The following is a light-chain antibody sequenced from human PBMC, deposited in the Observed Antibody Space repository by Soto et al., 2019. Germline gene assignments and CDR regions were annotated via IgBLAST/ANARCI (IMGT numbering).Light chain of an antibody. V-gene: IGKV3-15*01. J-gene: IGKJ2*01. CDR1: QSVASN. CDR2: GAS. CDR3: QQYHNWPPQYT. Sequence: EILMTQSPSSLSVSPGDGATLSCWASQSVASNVAWYQQKPGQGPRLLIHGASTRAAGVPARFSGSGSGTDFTLTISSLQSEDFAVYDCQQYHNWPPQYTFGQGTKLHIK.